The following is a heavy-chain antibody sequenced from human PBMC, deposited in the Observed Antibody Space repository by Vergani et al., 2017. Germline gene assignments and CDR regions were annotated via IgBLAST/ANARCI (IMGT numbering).Heavy chain of an antibody. CDR1: GFTFSSYG. J-gene: IGHJ6*03. D-gene: IGHD3-3*01. CDR2: IWYDGSNK. CDR3: AKEGGDDFWSGSASVPYYMDV. V-gene: IGHV3-33*06. Sequence: QVQLVESGGGVVQPGRSLRLSCAASGFTFSSYGMHWVRQAPGKGLEWVAVIWYDGSNKYYADSVKGRFTISRDNSKNTLYLQMNSLRAEDTAVYYCAKEGGDDFWSGSASVPYYMDVWGKGP.